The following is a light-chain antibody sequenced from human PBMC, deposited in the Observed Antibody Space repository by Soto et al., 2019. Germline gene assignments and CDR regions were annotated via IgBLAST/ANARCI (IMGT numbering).Light chain of an antibody. CDR1: SSDVGCYDY. CDR3: YSYAGNKYV. CDR2: EVT. Sequence: QSVLTQPPSASGSPGQSVTISCTGTSSDVGCYDYVSWYQQHPGRAPKLIIFEVTKRPSGVPDRFSGSKSANTASLTVSGLQAEDEADYYCYSYAGNKYVFGTGTKVTVL. V-gene: IGLV2-8*01. J-gene: IGLJ1*01.